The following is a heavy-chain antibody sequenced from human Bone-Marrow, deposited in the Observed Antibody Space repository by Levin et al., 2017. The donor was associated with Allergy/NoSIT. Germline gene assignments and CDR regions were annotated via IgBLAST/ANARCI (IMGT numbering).Heavy chain of an antibody. D-gene: IGHD2-15*01. CDR3: ARARRYCSGGSCHNSYFDY. Sequence: PGGSLRLSCAASGFTFSSYGMHWVRQAPGKGLEWVAVIWYDGSNKYYADSVKGRFTISRDNSKNTLYLQMNSLRAEDTAVYYCARARRYCSGGSCHNSYFDYWGQGTLVTVSS. V-gene: IGHV3-33*01. CDR2: IWYDGSNK. J-gene: IGHJ4*02. CDR1: GFTFSSYG.